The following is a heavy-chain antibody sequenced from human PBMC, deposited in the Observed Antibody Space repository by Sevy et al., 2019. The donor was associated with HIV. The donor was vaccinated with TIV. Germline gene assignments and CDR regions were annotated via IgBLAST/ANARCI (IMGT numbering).Heavy chain of an antibody. D-gene: IGHD3-22*01. Sequence: GGSLRLSCAASGFTFSNAWMSWVRQAPGKGLEWVGRIKSKTDGGTTDYAAPVKGRFTISRDDSKNTLYLQMNSLKTEDTAVYYCTIPTYYYDSSGSYYFDYWGQGTLVTVSS. J-gene: IGHJ4*02. CDR1: GFTFSNAW. CDR2: IKSKTDGGTT. V-gene: IGHV3-15*01. CDR3: TIPTYYYDSSGSYYFDY.